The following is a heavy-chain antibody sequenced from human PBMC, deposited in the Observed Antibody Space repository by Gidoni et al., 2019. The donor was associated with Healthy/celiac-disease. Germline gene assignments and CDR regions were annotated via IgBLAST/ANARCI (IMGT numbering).Heavy chain of an antibody. V-gene: IGHV3-23*01. D-gene: IGHD6-13*01. CDR3: AKSTGIAAY. CDR1: GFTFSSYA. CDR2: ISGSGGST. Sequence: EVQLLESGGGWVQPGGSLRLSCAACGFTFSSYAMSRVRQAPGKGLGWVSAISGSGGSTYYADSGKGRFTISRDNSKNTLYLQMNSLRAEDTAVYYCAKSTGIAAYWGQGTLVTVSS. J-gene: IGHJ4*02.